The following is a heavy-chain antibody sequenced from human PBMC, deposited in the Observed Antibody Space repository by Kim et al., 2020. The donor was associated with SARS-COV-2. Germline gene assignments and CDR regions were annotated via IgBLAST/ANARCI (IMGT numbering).Heavy chain of an antibody. Sequence: GGSLRLSCAASGFTFDDYGMSWVRQAPGKGLEWVSGINWNGGSTGYADSVKGRFTISRDNAKNSLYLQMNSLRAEDTALYYCARGSGYSSSWLRDAFDIWGQGTMVTVSS. J-gene: IGHJ3*02. CDR3: ARGSGYSSSWLRDAFDI. V-gene: IGHV3-20*04. CDR1: GFTFDDYG. CDR2: INWNGGST. D-gene: IGHD6-13*01.